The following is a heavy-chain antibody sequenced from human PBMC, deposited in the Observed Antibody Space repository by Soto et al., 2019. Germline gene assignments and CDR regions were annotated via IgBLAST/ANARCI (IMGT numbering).Heavy chain of an antibody. J-gene: IGHJ3*02. CDR1: GYTFTSYA. Sequence: ASVKVSCKASGYTFTSYAMRWVRQAPGQRLEWMGWINAGNGNTKYSQKFQGRVTITRDTFASTAYMELSSLRSEDTAVYYCARSGRILTGYASDAFDIWGQGTMVTVS. D-gene: IGHD3-9*01. CDR2: INAGNGNT. CDR3: ARSGRILTGYASDAFDI. V-gene: IGHV1-3*01.